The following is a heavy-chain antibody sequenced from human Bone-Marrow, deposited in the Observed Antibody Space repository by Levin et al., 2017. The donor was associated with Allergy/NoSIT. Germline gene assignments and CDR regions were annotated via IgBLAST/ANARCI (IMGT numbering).Heavy chain of an antibody. CDR2: ISYHGRNT. J-gene: IGHJ4*02. V-gene: IGHV3-30*18. D-gene: IGHD1-20*01. CDR3: AKELGLRRYDCLFNFDH. CDR1: GFTLSDYD. Sequence: GESLKISCAASGFTLSDYDIHWVRQAPGKGLEWLAVISYHGRNTYYADSVKGRFTVSRDTSKNTVFLQMSSLREDDTAVYYCAKELGLRRYDCLFNFDHWGQGVLLTVSS.